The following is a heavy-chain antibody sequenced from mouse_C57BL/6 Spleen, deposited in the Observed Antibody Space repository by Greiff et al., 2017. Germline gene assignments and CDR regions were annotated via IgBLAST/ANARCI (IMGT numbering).Heavy chain of an antibody. D-gene: IGHD2-4*01. V-gene: IGHV1-18*01. CDR1: GYTFTDYN. Sequence: VQLQQSGPELVKPGASVKIPCKASGYTFTDYNMDWVKQSPGKSLEWIGDINPNNGGTIYNQKFKGKATLTVDKSSSTAYMELRSLPSEDTAVYYCARVGYYEYDDAPYWYFDVWGTGTTVTVSS. J-gene: IGHJ1*03. CDR3: ARVGYYEYDDAPYWYFDV. CDR2: INPNNGGT.